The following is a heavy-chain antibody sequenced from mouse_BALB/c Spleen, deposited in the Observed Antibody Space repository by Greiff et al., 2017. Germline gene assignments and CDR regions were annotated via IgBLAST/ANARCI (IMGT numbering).Heavy chain of an antibody. Sequence: VQLQQSGPELVKPGASVKIPCKASGYTFTDYNMDWVKQSHGKSLEWIGDINPNNGGTIYNQKFKGKATLTVDKSSSTAYMELRSLTSEDTAVYYCARGDYGNYFYYFDYWGQGTTLTVSS. CDR3: ARGDYGNYFYYFDY. J-gene: IGHJ2*01. D-gene: IGHD2-1*01. V-gene: IGHV1-18*01. CDR1: GYTFTDYN. CDR2: INPNNGGT.